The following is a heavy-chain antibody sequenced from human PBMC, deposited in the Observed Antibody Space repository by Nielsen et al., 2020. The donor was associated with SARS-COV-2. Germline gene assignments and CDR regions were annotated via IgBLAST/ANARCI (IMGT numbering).Heavy chain of an antibody. D-gene: IGHD3-16*02. J-gene: IGHJ4*02. Sequence: GESLKISCAASGFTFSRHALHWVRQAPGKGLEWVAVIAFDASIEYYADSVQGRFTISRDNSKNTLYLQMNSLRAEDTAVYYCAKERNYDYVWGSYPLDYWGQGTLVTVSS. CDR3: AKERNYDYVWGSYPLDY. V-gene: IGHV3-30*04. CDR2: IAFDASIE. CDR1: GFTFSRHA.